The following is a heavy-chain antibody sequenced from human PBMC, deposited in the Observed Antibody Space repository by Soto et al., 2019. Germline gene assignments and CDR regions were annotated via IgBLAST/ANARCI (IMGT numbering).Heavy chain of an antibody. CDR2: ISAYNGNT. V-gene: IGHV1-18*01. J-gene: IGHJ4*02. Sequence: GASVKVSCKASGYTFTSYGISWVRQAPGQRIERMGWISAYNGNTNYAQKIQGRVTMTKDTSTSTAYIELRSLRSDDTAVYYCASLVSIVVVTAIQLVGGEFDYWGQGTLVTVSS. CDR3: ASLVSIVVVTAIQLVGGEFDY. CDR1: GYTFTSYG. D-gene: IGHD2-21*02.